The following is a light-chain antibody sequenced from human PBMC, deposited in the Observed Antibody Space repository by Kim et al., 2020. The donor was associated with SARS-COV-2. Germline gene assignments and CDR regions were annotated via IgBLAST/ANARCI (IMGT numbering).Light chain of an antibody. CDR1: SSDVGGYNY. Sequence: SELTQPASVSGSPGQSITISCTGTSSDVGGYNYVSWYQQHPGKAPKLMIYDVSNRPSGVSNRFSGSKSGNTASLTISGLQAEDEADYYCSSYTSSSWVFGGGTQLTVL. J-gene: IGLJ3*02. CDR2: DVS. V-gene: IGLV2-14*03. CDR3: SSYTSSSWV.